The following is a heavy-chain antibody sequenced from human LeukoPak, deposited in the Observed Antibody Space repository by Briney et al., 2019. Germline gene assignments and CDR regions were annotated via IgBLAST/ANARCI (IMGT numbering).Heavy chain of an antibody. Sequence: GSLRLSCAASGFTFSSYSMNWVRQAPGKGLEWVSSISSSSSYVYYADSVKGRFTISRDNAKNSLYLQMNSLRAEDTAVYYCASWPYYYGSGRTQYFDYWGQGTLVTVSS. CDR3: ASWPYYYGSGRTQYFDY. CDR1: GFTFSSYS. CDR2: ISSSSSYV. V-gene: IGHV3-21*01. D-gene: IGHD3-10*01. J-gene: IGHJ4*02.